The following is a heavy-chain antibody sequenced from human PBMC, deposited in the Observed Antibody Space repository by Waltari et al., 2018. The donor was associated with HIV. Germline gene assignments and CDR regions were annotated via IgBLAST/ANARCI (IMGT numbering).Heavy chain of an antibody. Sequence: EVQLVESGGGLVQPGGSLRLSCAASGFTFSSYCMPWVRQAPGKGLVWVSRINSDGSRTSYADSVKGRFTISRDNAKNTLYLQMNSLRAEDTAVYYCASGYSSSWRSDYYYYGMDVWGQGTTVTVSS. D-gene: IGHD6-13*01. CDR1: GFTFSSYC. V-gene: IGHV3-74*01. CDR2: INSDGSRT. CDR3: ASGYSSSWRSDYYYYGMDV. J-gene: IGHJ6*02.